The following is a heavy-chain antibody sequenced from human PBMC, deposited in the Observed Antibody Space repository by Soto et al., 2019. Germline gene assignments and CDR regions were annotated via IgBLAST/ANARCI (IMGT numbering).Heavy chain of an antibody. D-gene: IGHD3-3*01. CDR2: INHSGST. Sequence: SETLSLTCAVYGGSFSGYYGSWIRQPPGKGLEWIGEINHSGSTNYNPSLKSRVTISVDTSKNQFSLKLSSVTAADTAVYYCARRRGFWSGYQFHGMDVWGQGTTVTVSS. J-gene: IGHJ6*02. V-gene: IGHV4-34*01. CDR1: GGSFSGYY. CDR3: ARRRGFWSGYQFHGMDV.